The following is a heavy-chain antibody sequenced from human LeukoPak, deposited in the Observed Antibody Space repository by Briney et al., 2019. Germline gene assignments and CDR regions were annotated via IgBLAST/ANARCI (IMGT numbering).Heavy chain of an antibody. CDR1: GGTFSSYA. J-gene: IGHJ4*02. Sequence: VASVKVSCKASGGTFSSYAISWVRQAPGQGLEWMGRIIPILGIANYAQKFQGRVTITADKSTSTAYMELSSLRSEDTAVYYCARDGGHFGIDYWGQGTLVTVSS. V-gene: IGHV1-69*04. CDR2: IIPILGIA. CDR3: ARDGGHFGIDY. D-gene: IGHD4-23*01.